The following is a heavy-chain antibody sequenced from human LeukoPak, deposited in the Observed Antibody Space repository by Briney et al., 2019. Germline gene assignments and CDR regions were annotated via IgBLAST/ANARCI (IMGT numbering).Heavy chain of an antibody. Sequence: PSETLSLTCTVSGGSISSGSYYWSWIRQPAGKGLEWIGRIYTSGSTNYNPSLKSRVTISVDTSKNQFSLKLTSVTAADTAVYYCARVPCSGSNCPLNPWGQGTLVTVSS. J-gene: IGHJ5*02. D-gene: IGHD2-15*01. CDR1: GGSISSGSYY. CDR2: IYTSGST. CDR3: ARVPCSGSNCPLNP. V-gene: IGHV4-61*02.